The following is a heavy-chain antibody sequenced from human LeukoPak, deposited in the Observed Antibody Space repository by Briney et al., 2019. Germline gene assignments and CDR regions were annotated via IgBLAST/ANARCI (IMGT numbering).Heavy chain of an antibody. CDR1: GGSISSSSYY. J-gene: IGHJ4*02. V-gene: IGHV4-39*01. Sequence: PSETLSLTCTVSGGSISSSSYYWAWIRQPPGKGLEWIGTIYYSGSTYYNPSLKSRVAVSADTSKNQFSLKLSSVTAADTAVYYCASYSSGWYFFDYWGQGTLVTVSS. CDR3: ASYSSGWYFFDY. D-gene: IGHD6-19*01. CDR2: IYYSGST.